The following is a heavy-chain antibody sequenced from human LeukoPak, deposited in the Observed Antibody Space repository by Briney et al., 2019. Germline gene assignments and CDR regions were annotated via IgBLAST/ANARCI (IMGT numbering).Heavy chain of an antibody. D-gene: IGHD6-19*01. Sequence: PSETLSLTCTVSGGSISNYYWSWIRQPPWKGLEWIGYIYSSGSTNYNPSLKSRVTISVDKSKNQFSLRLSSVTAADTAVYYCARRLGSGFEDYWGQGTLVTVSS. CDR2: IYSSGST. V-gene: IGHV4-4*09. CDR1: GGSISNYY. J-gene: IGHJ4*02. CDR3: ARRLGSGFEDY.